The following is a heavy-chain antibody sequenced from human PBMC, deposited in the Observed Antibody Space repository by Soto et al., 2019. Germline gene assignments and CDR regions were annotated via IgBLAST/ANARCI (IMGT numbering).Heavy chain of an antibody. J-gene: IGHJ5*02. CDR3: ARQSSGWYNWFDP. CDR1: GGSISSSSYY. Sequence: PSETLYLTCSVSGGSISSSSYYWGWIRQPPGKGLEWIGSIYYSGSIYYNPSLKSRVTISVDTSKNQFSLKLSSVTAAETAVYYCARQSSGWYNWFDPWGQGTLVTVSS. D-gene: IGHD6-19*01. V-gene: IGHV4-39*01. CDR2: IYYSGSI.